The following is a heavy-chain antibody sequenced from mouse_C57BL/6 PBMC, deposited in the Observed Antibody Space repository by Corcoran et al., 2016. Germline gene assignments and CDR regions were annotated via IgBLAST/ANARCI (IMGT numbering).Heavy chain of an antibody. J-gene: IGHJ2*01. Sequence: EVQLQQSGPELVKPWASVKISCKASGYTFTDYYMNWVKQSHGKSLEWIGDINPNNGGTSYNQKFKGKATLTVDKSSSTAYMELRSLTSEDSAVYYCARGRTLDYWGQGTTLTVSS. CDR1: GYTFTDYY. CDR3: ARGRTLDY. V-gene: IGHV1-26*01. CDR2: INPNNGGT.